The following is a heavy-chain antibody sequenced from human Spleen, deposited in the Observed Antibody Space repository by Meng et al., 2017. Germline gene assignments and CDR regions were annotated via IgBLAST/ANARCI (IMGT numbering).Heavy chain of an antibody. V-gene: IGHV1-2*06. D-gene: IGHD6-25*01. Sequence: VQVGQSGAEVKKPGASVKVSCKPSGYNFPDYYIHWVRRAPGQGLEWMGRINPKSGDTHYAQKFQARVTMTGDTSISTAYMELSGLRSDDTAMYYCARDEDISAAGKLFGDYWGQGTLVTVSS. CDR2: INPKSGDT. CDR3: ARDEDISAAGKLFGDY. J-gene: IGHJ4*02. CDR1: GYNFPDYY.